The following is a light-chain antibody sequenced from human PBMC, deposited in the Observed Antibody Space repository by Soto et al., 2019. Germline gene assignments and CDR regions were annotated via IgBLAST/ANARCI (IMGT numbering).Light chain of an antibody. J-gene: IGLJ3*02. Sequence: QSALTQPASVSGSPGQSITISCTGTSSDVGGYNYVSWYQQHPGKAPKLMIYEVSNRPSGVSNRFSGSKSGNTASLTISGLQAEDEADYYRSSYTSSSTWVFGEGTELTVL. CDR2: EVS. V-gene: IGLV2-14*01. CDR3: SSYTSSSTWV. CDR1: SSDVGGYNY.